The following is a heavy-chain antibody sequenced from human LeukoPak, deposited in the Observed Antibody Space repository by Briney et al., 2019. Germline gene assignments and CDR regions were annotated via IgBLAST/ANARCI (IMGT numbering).Heavy chain of an antibody. Sequence: GGSLRLSFAASGFTFNTYSMNWVRQAPGKGLEWVSSISSSSSYIYYADSVKGRFTISRDNAKNSLYLQMNSLRAEDTAVYYCARDLGRSGYYTIDAFDIWGQGTMVTVSS. J-gene: IGHJ3*02. V-gene: IGHV3-21*01. CDR3: ARDLGRSGYYTIDAFDI. D-gene: IGHD3-22*01. CDR1: GFTFNTYS. CDR2: ISSSSSYI.